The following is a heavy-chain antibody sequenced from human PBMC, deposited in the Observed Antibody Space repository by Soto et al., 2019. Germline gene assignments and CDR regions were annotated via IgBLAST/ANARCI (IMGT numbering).Heavy chain of an antibody. Sequence: QVQLVESGGGVVQPGRSLRLSCAASGFTFSSYAMHWVRQAPGKGLEWVAVISYDGSNKYYADSVKGRFTISRDNSKNTLYLQMNSLRAEDTAVYYCARDYDRSIAVAGVYWYFDLWGRGTLVTVSS. CDR1: GFTFSSYA. CDR2: ISYDGSNK. CDR3: ARDYDRSIAVAGVYWYFDL. D-gene: IGHD6-19*01. V-gene: IGHV3-30-3*01. J-gene: IGHJ2*01.